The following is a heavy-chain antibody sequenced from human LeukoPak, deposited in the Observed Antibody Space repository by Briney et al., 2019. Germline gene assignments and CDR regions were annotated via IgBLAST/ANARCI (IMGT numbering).Heavy chain of an antibody. CDR3: ARSGVGATSGNSDY. Sequence: ASVKVSCKASGYTFTSYGISWVRQAPGQGLEWMGWISTYNGNTNYAQKLQGRVTMTTDTSTSTAYMELRSLRSDDTPIYYCARSGVGATSGNSDYWGQGTLVTVSS. J-gene: IGHJ4*02. CDR1: GYTFTSYG. V-gene: IGHV1-18*01. CDR2: ISTYNGNT. D-gene: IGHD1-26*01.